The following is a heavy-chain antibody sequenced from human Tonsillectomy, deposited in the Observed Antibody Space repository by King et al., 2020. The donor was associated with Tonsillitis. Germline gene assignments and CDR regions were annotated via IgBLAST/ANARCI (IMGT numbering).Heavy chain of an antibody. D-gene: IGHD6-19*01. J-gene: IGHJ6*02. CDR3: AKDLSEAGKYYDYYALDV. V-gene: IGHV3-30*18. CDR2: VSYGGSNK. CDR1: GFTFSSYG. Sequence: VQLVESGGGVVQPGRSLRLSCAASGFTFSSYGMHWVRQAPGKGLEWDTVVSYGGSNKYHADSVKGRFTISRDNSKNTLYLQMNSLRGEDTDVYYCAKDLSEAGKYYDYYALDVWGQGTTVTVSS.